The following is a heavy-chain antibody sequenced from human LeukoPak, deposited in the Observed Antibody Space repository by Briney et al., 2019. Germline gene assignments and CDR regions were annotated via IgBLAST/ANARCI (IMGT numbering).Heavy chain of an antibody. J-gene: IGHJ4*02. CDR2: INAGNGNT. CDR3: ATGGAYCGGDCYPVDYLDY. Sequence: ASVKVSCKASGYTFTSYAMHWVRQAPGQRLEWMGWINAGNGNTKYSQKFQGRVTITRDTSASTVYMELSSLRSEDTAEYYCATGGAYCGGDCYPVDYLDYWGQGTLVTVSS. V-gene: IGHV1-3*01. D-gene: IGHD2-21*02. CDR1: GYTFTSYA.